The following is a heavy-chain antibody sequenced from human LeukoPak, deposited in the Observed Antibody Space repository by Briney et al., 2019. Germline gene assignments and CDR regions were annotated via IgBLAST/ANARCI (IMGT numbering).Heavy chain of an antibody. D-gene: IGHD3-3*01. CDR3: ARATEWFPLEAWYFDL. V-gene: IGHV4-39*07. CDR1: GGSISSSNYY. Sequence: PSETLSLTCTVSGGSISSSNYYWGWVRQPPGKGLEWIGSIYYSGSTYYNPSLKSRVMISVDTSKNQFSLKLSSVTAADTAVYYCARATEWFPLEAWYFDLWGRGTLVTVSS. CDR2: IYYSGST. J-gene: IGHJ2*01.